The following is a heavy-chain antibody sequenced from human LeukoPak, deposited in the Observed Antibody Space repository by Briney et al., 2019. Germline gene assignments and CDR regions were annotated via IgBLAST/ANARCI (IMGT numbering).Heavy chain of an antibody. Sequence: SETLSLTCTVSGGSISSYYWGWIRQPPGKGLEWIGSIYYSGSTYYNPSLKSRVTISVDTSKNQFSLKLSSVTAADTAVYYCARLSWGSDSSGYYYDWFDPWGQGTLVTVSS. CDR2: IYYSGST. V-gene: IGHV4-39*01. D-gene: IGHD3-22*01. CDR1: GGSISSYY. J-gene: IGHJ5*02. CDR3: ARLSWGSDSSGYYYDWFDP.